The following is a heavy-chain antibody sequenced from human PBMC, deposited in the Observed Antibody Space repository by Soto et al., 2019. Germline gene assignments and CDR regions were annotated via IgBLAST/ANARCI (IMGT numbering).Heavy chain of an antibody. CDR3: ARLEGLATISYYFDF. D-gene: IGHD3-9*01. CDR1: GGSIGSSSYY. CDR2: IYYSGST. Sequence: QLQLQESGPGLVKPSEALSLTCSVSGGSIGSSSYYWGWIRQPPGKGLEWIGSIYYSGSTYYNPSLKSRVTISIDKSKNQFSLKLSSLTAADTAVYYCARLEGLATISYYFDFWGQGTLVTVSS. J-gene: IGHJ4*02. V-gene: IGHV4-39*01.